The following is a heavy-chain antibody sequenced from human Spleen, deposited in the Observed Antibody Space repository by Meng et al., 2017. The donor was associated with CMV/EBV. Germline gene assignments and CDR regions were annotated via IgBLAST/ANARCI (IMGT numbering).Heavy chain of an antibody. Sequence: QVPLQESGPVLVKPSETLSLTCTVSGGSISSYYWSWIRQPAGKGLEWIGRIYTSGSTNYNPSLKSRVTMSVDTSKNQFSLKLSSVTAADTAVYYCAGDIVVVPAVPLGYWGQGTLVTVSS. D-gene: IGHD2-2*01. CDR3: AGDIVVVPAVPLGY. J-gene: IGHJ4*02. CDR1: GGSISSYY. CDR2: IYTSGST. V-gene: IGHV4-4*07.